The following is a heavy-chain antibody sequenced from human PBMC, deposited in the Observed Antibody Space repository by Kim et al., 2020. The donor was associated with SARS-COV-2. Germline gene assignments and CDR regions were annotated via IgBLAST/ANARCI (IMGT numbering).Heavy chain of an antibody. V-gene: IGHV3-33*06. CDR3: AKDRSSSSFYGMDV. J-gene: IGHJ6*02. D-gene: IGHD6-13*01. Sequence: AEPVEGRFTNSRDNSTNTLYLQRNSLRAEDTAVYYCAKDRSSSSFYGMDVWGQGTTVTVSS.